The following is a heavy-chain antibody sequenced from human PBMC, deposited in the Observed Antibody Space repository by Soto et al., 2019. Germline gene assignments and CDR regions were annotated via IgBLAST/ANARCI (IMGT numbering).Heavy chain of an antibody. D-gene: IGHD2-15*01. V-gene: IGHV3-74*01. CDR1: GFTFSSYW. J-gene: IGHJ4*02. CDR3: ARVYRSGGSCHHLDY. CDR2: INSDGSST. Sequence: EVQLVESGGGLVQPGGSLRLFCAASGFTFSSYWMHWVRQAPGKGLVWVSRINSDGSSTSYADSVKGRFTISRDNAKNTLYLQMNSLRAEDTAVYYCARVYRSGGSCHHLDYWGQGTLVTVSS.